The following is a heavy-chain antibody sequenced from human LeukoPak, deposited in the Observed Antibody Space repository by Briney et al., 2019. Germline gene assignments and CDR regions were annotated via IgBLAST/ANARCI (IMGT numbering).Heavy chain of an antibody. D-gene: IGHD2-15*01. CDR3: ARGPSGGANNWFDP. Sequence: SETLSLTCTVSGGSISSDFWSWIRQPPGKGLEWIGYIYYSGSTNYNPSLKSRVTISVDMSKNQFSLKLSSVTAADTAVYYCARGPSGGANNWFDPWGQGILVTVSP. J-gene: IGHJ5*02. CDR2: IYYSGST. V-gene: IGHV4-59*01. CDR1: GGSISSDF.